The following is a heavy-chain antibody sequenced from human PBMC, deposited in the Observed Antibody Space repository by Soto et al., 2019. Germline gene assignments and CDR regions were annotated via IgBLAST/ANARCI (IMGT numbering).Heavy chain of an antibody. V-gene: IGHV4-59*01. Sequence: SETLSLTCTVSGGSISSYYWSWVRQPPGKGLEWIGYIYYSGSTNYNPSLKSRVTISVDTSKNQFSLKLSSVTAADTAVYYCARVAHCISSSCYGRIYGMDVWGQGTTVTVSS. CDR1: GGSISSYY. J-gene: IGHJ6*02. D-gene: IGHD2-2*01. CDR3: ARVAHCISSSCYGRIYGMDV. CDR2: IYYSGST.